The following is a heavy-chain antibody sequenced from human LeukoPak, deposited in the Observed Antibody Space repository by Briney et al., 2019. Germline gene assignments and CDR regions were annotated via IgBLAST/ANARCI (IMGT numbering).Heavy chain of an antibody. CDR3: ARDLHDYGDYVVDY. J-gene: IGHJ4*02. CDR1: GFTFSSYS. D-gene: IGHD4-17*01. CDR2: ISSSSSYI. V-gene: IGHV3-21*01. Sequence: GGSLRLSCAASGFTFSSYSMNWVRQAPGKGLEWVSSISSSSSYIYYADSVKGRFTISRDNAKNSLYLQMNSLRAEDTAVYYCARDLHDYGDYVVDYWGQGTLVTVSS.